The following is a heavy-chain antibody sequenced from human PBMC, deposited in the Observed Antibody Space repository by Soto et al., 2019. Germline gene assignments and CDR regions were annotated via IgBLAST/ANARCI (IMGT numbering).Heavy chain of an antibody. V-gene: IGHV1-8*01. D-gene: IGHD3-10*01. CDR1: GYTFTSYD. CDR2: MNPNSGNT. Sequence: QVQLVQSGAEVKKPGASVKVSCKASGYTFTSYDINWVRQATGQGLEWMGWMNPNSGNTGYAQKFQGRVTMTRNTSISTAYMELSSLRSEDTAVYYCARDPEPGPEGFGESVGYYYGMDVWGQGTTVTVSS. J-gene: IGHJ6*02. CDR3: ARDPEPGPEGFGESVGYYYGMDV.